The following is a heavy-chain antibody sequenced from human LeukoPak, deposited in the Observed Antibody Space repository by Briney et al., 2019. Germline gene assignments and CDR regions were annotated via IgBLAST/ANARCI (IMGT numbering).Heavy chain of an antibody. Sequence: ASVKVSCKASGYTFTGYYIHWVRQAPGQGLEWMGRINPNSGGTSSAEKFQGRVTMTRDTSITTAYMELSRLTSDDTAVYYCARDHSAGTYSNHYWGQGTLVTVSS. CDR2: INPNSGGT. V-gene: IGHV1-2*06. J-gene: IGHJ4*02. CDR3: ARDHSAGTYSNHY. CDR1: GYTFTGYY. D-gene: IGHD4-11*01.